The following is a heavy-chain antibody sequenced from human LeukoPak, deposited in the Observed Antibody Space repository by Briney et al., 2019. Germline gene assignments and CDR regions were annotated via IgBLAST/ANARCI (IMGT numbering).Heavy chain of an antibody. V-gene: IGHV3-7*01. CDR3: TRSSLDV. CDR2: IKQDGSEK. Sequence: GGSLRLSCAASGFTFKNYWMSWVRQVPGEGLEWVANIKQDGSEKYYVGSVKGRFTISRDNAKNSVYLQMNSLRAEDTAVYYCTRSSLDVWGKGTTVTVSS. CDR1: GFTFKNYW. J-gene: IGHJ6*04.